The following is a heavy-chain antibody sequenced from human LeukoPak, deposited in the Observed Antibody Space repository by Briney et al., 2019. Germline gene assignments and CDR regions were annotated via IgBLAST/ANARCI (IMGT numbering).Heavy chain of an antibody. V-gene: IGHV5-51*01. D-gene: IGHD6-13*01. J-gene: IGHJ4*02. Sequence: GESLKISCKGSGYSFTSYWICLVRQIPGKGLECMGIIYPDDSYTRYSPSFQGQITISADKPISTVYLQWSSLKASDTAMYYCARLAAAGTDRYFDYWGQGTLVTVSS. CDR2: IYPDDSYT. CDR3: ARLAAAGTDRYFDY. CDR1: GYSFTSYW.